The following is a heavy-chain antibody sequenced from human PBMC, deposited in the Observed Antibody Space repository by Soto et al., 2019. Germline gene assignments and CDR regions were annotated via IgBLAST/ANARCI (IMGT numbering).Heavy chain of an antibody. CDR2: IDWDDDK. J-gene: IGHJ4*02. D-gene: IGHD2-8*02. Sequence: GPTLLNPTQTLTLTCTFSGFSFSTSGMCVSWIRQPPGKALEWLALIDWDDDKFYLTSLKTRLTISRDTSKNQVVLTMTNMDPLDTATYYCARNFYYTGNPYARIDYWCPGTPLTVSS. CDR1: GFSFSTSGMC. CDR3: ARNFYYTGNPYARIDY. V-gene: IGHV2-70*01.